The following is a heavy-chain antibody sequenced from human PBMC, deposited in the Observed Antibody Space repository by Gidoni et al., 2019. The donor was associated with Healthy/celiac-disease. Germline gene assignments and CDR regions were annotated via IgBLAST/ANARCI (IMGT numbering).Heavy chain of an antibody. CDR1: GFPFSSYA. V-gene: IGHV3-23*01. J-gene: IGHJ4*02. CDR2: ISGSGGST. CDR3: AKVGITIFGVDQYYFDY. D-gene: IGHD3-3*01. Sequence: EVQLLESGGGLVQPGGSLRLSCAASGFPFSSYAMSWVRQAPGKGLEWVSAISGSGGSTYYADSVKGRFTISRDNSKNTLYLQMNSLRAEDTAVYYCAKVGITIFGVDQYYFDYWGQGTLVTVSS.